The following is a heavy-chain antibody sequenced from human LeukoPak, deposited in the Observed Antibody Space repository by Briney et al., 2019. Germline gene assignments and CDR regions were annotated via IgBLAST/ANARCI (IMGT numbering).Heavy chain of an antibody. D-gene: IGHD6-19*01. CDR1: GFTFSSYS. Sequence: GGSLRLSCAASGFTFSSYSMDWVRQAPGKGLEWVASISSSGSRYYGDSVKGRFTISRDNAKNTLYLQMNSLRAGDTAVYYCARDSSGPHSYWGQGTLVTVSS. CDR2: ISSSGSR. V-gene: IGHV3-21*06. J-gene: IGHJ4*02. CDR3: ARDSSGPHSY.